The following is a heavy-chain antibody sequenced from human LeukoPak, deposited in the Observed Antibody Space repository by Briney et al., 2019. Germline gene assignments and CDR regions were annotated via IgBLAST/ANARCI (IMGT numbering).Heavy chain of an antibody. CDR2: IYYSGST. V-gene: IGHV4-59*08. CDR1: GGSISSYY. CDR3: ARHRLQPWKDFDY. J-gene: IGHJ4*02. D-gene: IGHD5-18*01. Sequence: SETLSLTCTVSGGSISSYYWSWIRQPPGKGLEWIGYIYYSGSTNYNPSLKSRVTISVDTSKNQFSLKLSSVTAADTAVYYCARHRLQPWKDFDYWGQGTLVTVSS.